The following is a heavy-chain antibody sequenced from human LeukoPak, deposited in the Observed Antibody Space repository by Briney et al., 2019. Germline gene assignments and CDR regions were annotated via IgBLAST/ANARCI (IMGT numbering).Heavy chain of an antibody. D-gene: IGHD3-16*01. V-gene: IGHV3-30*04. Sequence: GGSLRLSCAASGFTFSSYAMHWVRQAPGKGLEWVAVISYDGSNKYYADSVKGRFTISRDNSKNTLYLQKNSLRAEDTAVYYCARDQPYYDYVWGSPNYWGQGTLVTVSS. CDR3: ARDQPYYDYVWGSPNY. J-gene: IGHJ4*02. CDR2: ISYDGSNK. CDR1: GFTFSSYA.